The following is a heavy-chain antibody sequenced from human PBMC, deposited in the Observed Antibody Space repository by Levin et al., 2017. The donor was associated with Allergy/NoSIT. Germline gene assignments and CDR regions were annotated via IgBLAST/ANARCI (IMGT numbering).Heavy chain of an antibody. CDR1: GGTFNNYA. CDR2: IIPMFGTA. J-gene: IGHJ4*02. D-gene: IGHD1-26*01. CDR3: ARSHSDSSINYYRIPPFDY. V-gene: IGHV1-69*13. Sequence: SVKVSCKASGGTFNNYAINWVRQAPGQGLEWMGGIIPMFGTAIYAQKFQTRVTITADEYTSAAYMELSSLRSEDTAVYYCARSHSDSSINYYRIPPFDYWGQGTLVTVSS.